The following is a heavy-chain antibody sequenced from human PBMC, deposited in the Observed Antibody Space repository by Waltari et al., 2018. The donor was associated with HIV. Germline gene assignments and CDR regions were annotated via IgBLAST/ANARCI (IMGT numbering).Heavy chain of an antibody. CDR1: GYRFTNFW. V-gene: IGHV5-51*01. D-gene: IGHD3-9*01. CDR2: IYPGDSDT. CDR3: ARHELRYLEDEVWFDS. Sequence: EVQLVQSGAEVKKPGESLKISCKGSGYRFTNFWIAWVRQMPGNGLEWMGTIYPGDSDTRYSPSLQGQVTISVDKSIGTAYLQWSSLKASDTAIYYCARHELRYLEDEVWFDSWGQGTLVTVSS. J-gene: IGHJ5*01.